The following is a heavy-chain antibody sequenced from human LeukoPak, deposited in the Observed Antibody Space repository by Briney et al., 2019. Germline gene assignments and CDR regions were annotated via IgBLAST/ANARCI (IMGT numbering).Heavy chain of an antibody. D-gene: IGHD3-22*01. CDR1: GFTFSSYA. J-gene: IGHJ4*02. CDR2: ISGSGGST. Sequence: GGSLRLSCAASGFTFSSYAMSWVRQAPGKGLEWVSAISGSGGSTYYADSVKGRFTISRDNSKNTLYLQMNSLRAEDTAVYYCARRMGNPDSSGPLDYWGQGTLVTVSS. V-gene: IGHV3-23*01. CDR3: ARRMGNPDSSGPLDY.